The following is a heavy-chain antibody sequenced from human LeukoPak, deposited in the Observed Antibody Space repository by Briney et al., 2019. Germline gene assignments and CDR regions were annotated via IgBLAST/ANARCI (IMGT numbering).Heavy chain of an antibody. CDR1: GGSISSYY. CDR3: ARGRRYYDSTAPFDY. Sequence: SETLSLTCTVSGGSISSYYWSWIRQPPGKGLEWIGYIYYSGSTNYNPSLKSRVTISVDTSKNQFSLKLSSVTAADTAVYYCARGRRYYDSTAPFDYWGQGTLVTVSS. V-gene: IGHV4-59*01. D-gene: IGHD3-22*01. CDR2: IYYSGST. J-gene: IGHJ4*02.